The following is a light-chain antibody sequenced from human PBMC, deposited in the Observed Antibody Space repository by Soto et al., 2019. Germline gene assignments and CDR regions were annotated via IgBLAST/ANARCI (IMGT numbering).Light chain of an antibody. Sequence: QPVLTQPPSASGTPGQRVTISCSGSSSSIGSNTVNWYQQLPGTAPKLLIYGHNQRPSGVPDRFSGSRSGTSASLAISGLQSEDEADYYCAAGDDSLNGRVFGGGTKLTVL. CDR3: AAGDDSLNGRV. CDR2: GHN. V-gene: IGLV1-44*01. CDR1: SSSIGSNT. J-gene: IGLJ2*01.